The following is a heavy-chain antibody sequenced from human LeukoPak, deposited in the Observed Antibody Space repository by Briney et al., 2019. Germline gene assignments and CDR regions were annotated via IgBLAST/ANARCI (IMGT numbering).Heavy chain of an antibody. CDR2: ISYDGSNK. D-gene: IGHD6-6*01. CDR1: GFTFSSYA. V-gene: IGHV3-30-3*01. J-gene: IGHJ4*02. CDR3: ARDGGEQLVGPFDY. Sequence: GGSLRLSCAASGFTFSSYAMHWVRQAPGKGLEWVAVISYDGSNKYYADSVKGRFTISRDNSKNTLYLQMNSLRAEDTAVYYCARDGGEQLVGPFDYWGQGTLVTASS.